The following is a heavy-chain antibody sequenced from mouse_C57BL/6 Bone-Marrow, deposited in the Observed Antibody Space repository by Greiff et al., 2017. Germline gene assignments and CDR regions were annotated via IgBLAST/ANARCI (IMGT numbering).Heavy chain of an antibody. CDR2: INPYNGGT. D-gene: IGHD1-1*01. V-gene: IGHV1-19*01. CDR3: ARGRDYYGSSYKNWYFDV. CDR1: GYTFTDYY. Sequence: VQLQQSGPVLVKPGASVKMSCKASGYTFTDYYMNWVKQSHGKSLEWIGVINPYNGGTSYNQKFKGKATLTVEKSSSTAYMELNSLTSEDSAVYYCARGRDYYGSSYKNWYFDVWGTGTTVTVSS. J-gene: IGHJ1*03.